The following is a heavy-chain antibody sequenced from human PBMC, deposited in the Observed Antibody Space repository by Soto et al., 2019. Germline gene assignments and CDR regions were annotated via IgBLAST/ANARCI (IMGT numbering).Heavy chain of an antibody. Sequence: QVQLVQSGADMKKPGASVKVSCKASGYNLNNYGISWVRQAPGQGLEWMGWISGYNGNTKDAQKFQGRVTMTTATSTRTAYMDLRSLRSDDTAVYYCASDHGPGSEGRWFGYWGQGTLLTVSS. D-gene: IGHD2-15*01. V-gene: IGHV1-18*01. CDR1: GYNLNNYG. CDR3: ASDHGPGSEGRWFGY. CDR2: ISGYNGNT. J-gene: IGHJ4*02.